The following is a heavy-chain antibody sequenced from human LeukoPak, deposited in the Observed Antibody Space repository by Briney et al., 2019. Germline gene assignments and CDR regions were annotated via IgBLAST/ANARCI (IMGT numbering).Heavy chain of an antibody. V-gene: IGHV3-30*02. CDR2: IRNDESNK. J-gene: IGHJ4*02. D-gene: IGHD2-15*01. Sequence: GGSLRLSCAASGFTLRTYGMHWVRQAPGKGLEWVAFIRNDESNKYYADSVKGRLTISRDNSKNTLYLQMNSLRAEDTAVYFCAKVIGGSSAWYARGFDYWGQGTLVAVSS. CDR3: AKVIGGSSAWYARGFDY. CDR1: GFTLRTYG.